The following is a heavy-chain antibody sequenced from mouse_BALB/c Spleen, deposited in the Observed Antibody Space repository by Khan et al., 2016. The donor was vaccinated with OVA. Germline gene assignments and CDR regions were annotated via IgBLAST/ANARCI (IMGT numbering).Heavy chain of an antibody. Sequence: VQLKESGPELVKPGASVKMSCKTPGYTFTNYLMHWVKQKPGQGLEWIGYINPYNDGTKYNEKFRGKATLTSDKSSSTAYMELSSLTSEDSAVYYGARYASTPYYAMDYWGQGTSVTVSS. J-gene: IGHJ4*01. D-gene: IGHD1-1*01. V-gene: IGHV1S136*01. CDR3: ARYASTPYYAMDY. CDR2: INPYNDGT. CDR1: GYTFTNYL.